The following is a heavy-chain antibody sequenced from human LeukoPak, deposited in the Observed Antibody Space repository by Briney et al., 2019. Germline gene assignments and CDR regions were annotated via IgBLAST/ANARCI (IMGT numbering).Heavy chain of an antibody. D-gene: IGHD3-10*01. Sequence: GGSLRLSCAASGFTFSDYTMAWDRQGPGKRLEWVSSIGNSRTYIYYADSVRGRFTISRDNAKNSLYLQMNSLRAEDTALYYCATIEMLRGLDYWGQGALVTVSS. V-gene: IGHV3-21*01. CDR3: ATIEMLRGLDY. CDR1: GFTFSDYT. CDR2: IGNSRTYI. J-gene: IGHJ4*02.